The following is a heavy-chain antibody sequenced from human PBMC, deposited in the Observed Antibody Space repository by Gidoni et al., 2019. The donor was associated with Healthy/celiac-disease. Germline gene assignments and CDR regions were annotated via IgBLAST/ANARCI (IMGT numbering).Heavy chain of an antibody. V-gene: IGHV3-49*05. D-gene: IGHD6-6*01. CDR3: TRDNIAARLSFDY. CDR2: IRSKAYGGTT. CDR1: GFTFGDYA. Sequence: EVQLVESGGGLVKPGRSLRLSCTASGFTFGDYAMSWFRQAPGKGLEWVGFIRSKAYGGTTEYAAPVKGRFTISRDDSKSIAYLQMNSLKTEDTAVYYCTRDNIAARLSFDYWGQGTLVTVSS. J-gene: IGHJ4*02.